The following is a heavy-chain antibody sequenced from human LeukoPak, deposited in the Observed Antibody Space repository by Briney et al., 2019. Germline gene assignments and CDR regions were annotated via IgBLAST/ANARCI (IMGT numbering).Heavy chain of an antibody. Sequence: PSETLSLTCTVSGGSISSGSYYWSWIRQPAGKGLEWIGRIYTSGSTNYNPSLKSRVTISVDTSKNQFSLKLSSVTAADTAVYYCARENQLYSSGWSHDAFDIWGQGTMVTVSS. D-gene: IGHD6-19*01. CDR3: ARENQLYSSGWSHDAFDI. CDR1: GGSISSGSYY. V-gene: IGHV4-61*02. J-gene: IGHJ3*02. CDR2: IYTSGST.